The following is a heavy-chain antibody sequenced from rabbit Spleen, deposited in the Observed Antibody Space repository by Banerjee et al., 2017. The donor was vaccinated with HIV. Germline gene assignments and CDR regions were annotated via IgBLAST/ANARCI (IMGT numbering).Heavy chain of an antibody. Sequence: VESGGDLVKPGTSLTLTCTASGFSFSSSYYMCWVRQAPGKGLECIACIYVGSSGSTYYANWAEGRFTISKTSSTTVTLQMTGLTAADTATYFCARVGGVGVYGYVTLWGPGTLVTVS. CDR1: GFSFSSSYY. CDR3: ARVGGVGVYGYVTL. D-gene: IGHD6-1*01. V-gene: IGHV1S40*01. J-gene: IGHJ4*01. CDR2: IYVGSSGST.